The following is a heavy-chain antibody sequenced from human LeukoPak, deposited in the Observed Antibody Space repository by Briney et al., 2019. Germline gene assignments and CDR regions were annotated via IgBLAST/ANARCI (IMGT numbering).Heavy chain of an antibody. CDR1: GGTVSSYE. CDR3: ARGYLAVVTSNLGGNAFDV. D-gene: IGHD2-21*02. V-gene: IGHV1-69*01. J-gene: IGHJ3*01. CDR2: IIPAFDTP. Sequence: ASVKVSCKASGGTVSSYEYIWVRQAPGQGREWMGGIIPAFDTPNYAHKFQGRVTISADESTSTAYMEMSNLTSDDTAVFFCARGYLAVVTSNLGGNAFDVWGQGTMITVSS.